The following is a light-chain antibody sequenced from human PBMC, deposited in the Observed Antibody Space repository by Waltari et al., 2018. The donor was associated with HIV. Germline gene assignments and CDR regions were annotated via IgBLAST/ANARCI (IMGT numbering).Light chain of an antibody. J-gene: IGKJ2*01. CDR2: GAS. CDR3: QQYNNWPRT. Sequence: EIVMTQSPATLSVSPGERATLPCRASQSVSSNFAWYPQKPGQAPRLPIDGASTRATGTPARFSGSGSGTDFTLTISSLQSEDCAVYYCQQYNNWPRTFGQGTKLEIK. CDR1: QSVSSN. V-gene: IGKV3D-15*01.